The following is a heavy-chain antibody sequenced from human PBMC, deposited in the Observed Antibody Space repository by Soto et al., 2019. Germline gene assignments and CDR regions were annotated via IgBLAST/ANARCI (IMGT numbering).Heavy chain of an antibody. CDR3: ASPLPIRFLEWYPFDY. V-gene: IGHV1-2*02. J-gene: IGHJ4*02. Sequence: QVQLVQSGAEVKKPGASVKVSCKASGYTFTGYYMHWVRQAPGQGLEWMGWINPNSGGTNYAQKFQGRVIMTRDTSISTAYMELSRLRSDDTAVYYCASPLPIRFLEWYPFDYWGQGTLVTVSS. D-gene: IGHD3-3*01. CDR2: INPNSGGT. CDR1: GYTFTGYY.